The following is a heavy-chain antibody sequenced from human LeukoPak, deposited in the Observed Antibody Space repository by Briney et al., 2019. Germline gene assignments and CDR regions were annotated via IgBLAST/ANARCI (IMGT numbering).Heavy chain of an antibody. Sequence: SETLSLTCTVSGGSINFYYWSWIRQSPGMGLEWIGYIYYSGSTTYNPSLKSRVTISVDTSKNQFFLKLSSVTAADTAVYYCARYTSGTWNTGYSYYFDYWGQGTLVTVSS. J-gene: IGHJ4*02. CDR2: IYYSGST. CDR3: ARYTSGTWNTGYSYYFDY. D-gene: IGHD3-9*01. V-gene: IGHV4-59*08. CDR1: GGSINFYY.